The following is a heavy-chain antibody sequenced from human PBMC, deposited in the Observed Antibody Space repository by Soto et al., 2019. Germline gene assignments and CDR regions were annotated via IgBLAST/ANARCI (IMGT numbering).Heavy chain of an antibody. CDR1: GFTFSSYG. Sequence: QVQLVESGGGVVQPGRSLRLSCAASGFTFSSYGMHWVRQAPGKGLEWVAVIWYDGSNKYYADSVKGRFTISRDNSKNTLYLQMNSLRAEDTAVYYCARARGSSSWSTLYYVDYWGQGTLVTVSS. CDR3: ARARGSSSWSTLYYVDY. V-gene: IGHV3-33*01. D-gene: IGHD6-13*01. J-gene: IGHJ4*02. CDR2: IWYDGSNK.